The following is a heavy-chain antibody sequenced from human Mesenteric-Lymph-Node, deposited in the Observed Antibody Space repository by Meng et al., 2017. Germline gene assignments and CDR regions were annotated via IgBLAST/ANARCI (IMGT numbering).Heavy chain of an antibody. Sequence: GESLKISCEGFGYDFFGYWIAWMRQMPGKGLEWMGMIYPDDSETKYSPAFQGLVTFSADKSINTAYLQWSSLKTSDTAVYYCARFGGASFSKFYFDYWGQGTQVTVSS. CDR2: IYPDDSET. J-gene: IGHJ4*02. CDR3: ARFGGASFSKFYFDY. V-gene: IGHV5-51*01. D-gene: IGHD2-21*01. CDR1: GYDFFGYW.